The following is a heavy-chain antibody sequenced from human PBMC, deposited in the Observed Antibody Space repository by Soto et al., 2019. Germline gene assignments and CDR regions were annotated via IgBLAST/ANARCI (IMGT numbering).Heavy chain of an antibody. Sequence: GGSLRLSCAASGFTFSSYAMSWVRQAPGKGLEWVSAISGSGGSTYYADSVKGRFTISRDNSKNTRYLQMNSLRAEDTAVYYCAKDATIQLWLYGAFDIWGQGTMVTVSS. D-gene: IGHD5-18*01. J-gene: IGHJ3*02. CDR1: GFTFSSYA. CDR2: ISGSGGST. CDR3: AKDATIQLWLYGAFDI. V-gene: IGHV3-23*01.